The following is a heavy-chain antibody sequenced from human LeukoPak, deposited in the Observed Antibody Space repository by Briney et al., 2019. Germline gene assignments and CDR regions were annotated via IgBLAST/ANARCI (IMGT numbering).Heavy chain of an antibody. Sequence: SETLFLTCTVSGGSTTSSSYYWGWIRQPPGKGLEWIGSIYYSGSTYYNPSLKSRVTISVDTSKNQFSLKLSSVIAADTAVYYCAREDILTGSTGGFDYWGQGTLVTVSS. D-gene: IGHD3-9*01. V-gene: IGHV4-39*02. CDR2: IYYSGST. J-gene: IGHJ4*02. CDR3: AREDILTGSTGGFDY. CDR1: GGSTTSSSYY.